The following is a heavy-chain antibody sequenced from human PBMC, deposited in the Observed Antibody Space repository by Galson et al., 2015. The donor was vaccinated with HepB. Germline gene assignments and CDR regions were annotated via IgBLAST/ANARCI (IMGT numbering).Heavy chain of an antibody. D-gene: IGHD6-25*01. V-gene: IGHV4-39*01. Sequence: SETLSLTCTVSGGSISSSSNYWGWIRQPPGKGLEWIGSFYFRGSTFYKPSLKSRVTISVDSSKKQFSLKLNTVTAADTAVYHCARAAHYYYHMDVWGKGTTVTVSS. CDR2: FYFRGST. J-gene: IGHJ6*03. CDR1: GGSISSSSNY. CDR3: ARAAHYYYHMDV.